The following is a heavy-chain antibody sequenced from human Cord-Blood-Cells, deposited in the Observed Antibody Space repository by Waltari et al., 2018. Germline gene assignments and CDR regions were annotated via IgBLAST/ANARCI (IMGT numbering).Heavy chain of an antibody. J-gene: IGHJ4*02. Sequence: QLQLQESGPGLVKPSETLSLTCTVSGGSISSSSYYWGWIRQPPGKGLEWIGSIYYSGSTSYNPSLKSRVTISVDTSKNQFSLKLSSVTAADTAVYYCAREKTGIFDYWGQGTLVTVSS. V-gene: IGHV4-39*07. CDR1: GGSISSSSYY. CDR2: IYYSGST. CDR3: AREKTGIFDY. D-gene: IGHD1-1*01.